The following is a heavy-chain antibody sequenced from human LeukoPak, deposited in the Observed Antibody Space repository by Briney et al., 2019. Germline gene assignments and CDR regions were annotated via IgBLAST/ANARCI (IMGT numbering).Heavy chain of an antibody. CDR2: ISSGSGYI. Sequence: GGSLRLSCAASGYTFSSYSMNWVRQAPGKGLEWVSSISSGSGYIHYADSVKGRFTISRDNARNSLFLQMNSLRAEDTAIYYCARDPWGTHAYWGQGTLVTVSS. D-gene: IGHD3-16*01. CDR1: GYTFSSYS. CDR3: ARDPWGTHAY. V-gene: IGHV3-21*01. J-gene: IGHJ4*02.